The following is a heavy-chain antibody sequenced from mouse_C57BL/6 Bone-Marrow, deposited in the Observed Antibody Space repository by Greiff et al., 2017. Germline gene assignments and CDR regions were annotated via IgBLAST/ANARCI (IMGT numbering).Heavy chain of an antibody. V-gene: IGHV10-1*01. CDR3: VRLGSQDYFDY. CDR2: IRSKSNNYAT. CDR1: GFSFNTYA. J-gene: IGHJ2*01. Sequence: EVKLVESGGGLVQPKGSLKLSCAASGFSFNTYAMNWVRQAPGKGLEWVARIRSKSNNYATYYADSVKDRFTISRDDSESMLYLQMNNLKTEDTAMYYCVRLGSQDYFDYWGQGTTLTVSS.